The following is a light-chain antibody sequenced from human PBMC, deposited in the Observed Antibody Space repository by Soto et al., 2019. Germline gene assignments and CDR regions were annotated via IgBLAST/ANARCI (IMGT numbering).Light chain of an antibody. CDR3: QQYNDWPPLT. J-gene: IGKJ1*01. CDR2: DAS. CDR1: QSVSNN. Sequence: ILMTQSPATLSVSPGERATLSCRASQSVSNNLAWYQQKPGQAPRLLIYDASTRATGIPARFSGSGSGTEFSLTISGLQSEDFAVYDCQQYNDWPPLTFGQGTKVEIK. V-gene: IGKV3-15*01.